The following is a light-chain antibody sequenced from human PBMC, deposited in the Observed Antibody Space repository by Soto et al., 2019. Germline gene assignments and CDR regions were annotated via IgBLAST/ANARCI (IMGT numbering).Light chain of an antibody. V-gene: IGKV3-11*01. CDR3: QQRSRWNPLT. J-gene: IGKJ4*01. Sequence: EIVLTQSPATLSLSPGERATLSCRASQSVSSYLAWYQQKPGQAPRLLIYDASNRATGIPARFSGSGSGTDFPLTISSLEPEDFEVYYCQQRSRWNPLTCGCGTKVESK. CDR2: DAS. CDR1: QSVSSY.